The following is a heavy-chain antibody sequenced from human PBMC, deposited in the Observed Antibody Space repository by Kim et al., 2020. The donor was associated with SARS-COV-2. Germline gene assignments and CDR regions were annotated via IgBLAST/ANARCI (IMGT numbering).Heavy chain of an antibody. CDR1: GFTFGSCA. V-gene: IGHV3-23*01. CDR3: AKGWDSSSWYYFDS. J-gene: IGHJ4*02. CDR2: ITGSAGNT. D-gene: IGHD6-13*01. Sequence: GGSLRLSCAASGFTFGSCAMNWVRQAPGKGLEWVSIITGSAGNTYYGDSVKGRFTISRDISKNTLYLQMNSLRVEDTAVYYCAKGWDSSSWYYFDSWGQGTLVTVSS.